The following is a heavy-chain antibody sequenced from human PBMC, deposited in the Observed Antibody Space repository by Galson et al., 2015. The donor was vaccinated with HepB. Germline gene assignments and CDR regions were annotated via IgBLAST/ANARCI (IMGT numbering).Heavy chain of an antibody. CDR2: ISAYNGNT. Sequence: SVKVSCKASGYTFTSYGISWVRQAPGQGLEWMGWISAYNGNTNYAQKLQGRVTMTTDTSTSTAYMELRSLRSDDTAVYYCARSGCSGGSCYPEYNWFDPWGQGTLVTVSS. CDR3: ARSGCSGGSCYPEYNWFDP. D-gene: IGHD2-15*01. V-gene: IGHV1-18*04. CDR1: GYTFTSYG. J-gene: IGHJ5*02.